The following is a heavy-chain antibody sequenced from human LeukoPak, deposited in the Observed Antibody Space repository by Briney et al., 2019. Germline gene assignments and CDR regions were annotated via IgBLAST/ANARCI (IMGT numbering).Heavy chain of an antibody. CDR1: GYTFTGYY. CDR2: INPNSGGT. V-gene: IGHV1-2*02. CDR3: ARDLISGYSYGTSGGY. D-gene: IGHD5-18*01. J-gene: IGHJ4*02. Sequence: GASVKVSXKASGYTFTGYYMHWVRQAPGQGLEWMGWINPNSGGTNYAQKFQGRVTMTRDTSISTAYMELSRLRSDDTAVYYCARDLISGYSYGTSGGYWGQGTLVTVSS.